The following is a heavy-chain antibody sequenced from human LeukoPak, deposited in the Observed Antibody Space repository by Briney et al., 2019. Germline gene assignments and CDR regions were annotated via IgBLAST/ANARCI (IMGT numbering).Heavy chain of an antibody. CDR1: GFTFSDYY. CDR2: ISGSSKYI. Sequence: GGSLRLSCAASGFTFSDYYMSWIRQAPGKGLEWVSYISGSSKYINYADSVKGRFTISRDNAKNSLYLQMNSLRAEDTAVYYCAKDPGLGAADDYWGQGTLVTVSS. V-gene: IGHV3-11*05. CDR3: AKDPGLGAADDY. D-gene: IGHD6-13*01. J-gene: IGHJ4*02.